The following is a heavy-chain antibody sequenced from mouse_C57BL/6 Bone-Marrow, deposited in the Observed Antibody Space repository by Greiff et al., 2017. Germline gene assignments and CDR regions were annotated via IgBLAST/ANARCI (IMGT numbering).Heavy chain of an antibody. CDR3: ARGRYGYDGGDFDY. Sequence: VQLQQPGAELVRPGSSVKLSCKASGYTFTSYWMHWVKQRPIQGLEWIGNIDPSDSETHYNQKFKDKATLTVDKSSSTAYMQLSSLTSEDSAVYYCARGRYGYDGGDFDYWGQGTTLTVSS. CDR1: GYTFTSYW. CDR2: IDPSDSET. J-gene: IGHJ2*01. V-gene: IGHV1-52*01. D-gene: IGHD2-2*01.